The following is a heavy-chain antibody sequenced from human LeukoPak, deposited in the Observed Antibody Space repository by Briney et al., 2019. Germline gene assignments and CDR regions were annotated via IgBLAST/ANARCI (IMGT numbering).Heavy chain of an antibody. CDR2: IYYSGST. J-gene: IGHJ3*02. CDR1: GGSISSSSYY. Sequence: SETLSLTCTVSGGSISSSSYYWGWIRQPPGKGLEWIGSIYYSGSTYYNPSLKSRVTISVDTSKNQFSLKLSSVTAADTAVYYCARDCVLLFQKDAFDIWGQGTMVTVSS. D-gene: IGHD3-10*01. V-gene: IGHV4-39*07. CDR3: ARDCVLLFQKDAFDI.